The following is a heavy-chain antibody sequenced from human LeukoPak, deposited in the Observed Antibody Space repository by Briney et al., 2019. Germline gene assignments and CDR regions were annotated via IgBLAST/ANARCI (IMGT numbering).Heavy chain of an antibody. D-gene: IGHD3-22*01. CDR1: GFTFSSYA. V-gene: IGHV3-23*01. CDR2: ISNSGGST. Sequence: GGSLRLSCAASGFTFSSYAMNWVRQAPGKGLEWVSGISNSGGSTYYADSVKGRFTISRDNSKNTLYLQMNSLRAEDTAVYYCAKDRIYYDSSGYTFDYWGQGTLVTVSS. CDR3: AKDRIYYDSSGYTFDY. J-gene: IGHJ4*02.